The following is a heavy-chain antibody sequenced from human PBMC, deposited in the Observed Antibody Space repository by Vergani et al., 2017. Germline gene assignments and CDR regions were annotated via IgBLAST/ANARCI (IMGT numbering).Heavy chain of an antibody. CDR1: GGSISSGGYY. V-gene: IGHV4-31*03. Sequence: QVQLQESGPGLVKPSQTLSLTCTVSGGSISSGGYYWSWIRQHPGKGLEWIGYIYYSGSTYYNPSLKSRVSISVDTSKNQFSLKLSSVTAADTAVYYCASNSPVWGSYLLNVDYWGQGTLVTVSS. CDR2: IYYSGST. CDR3: ASNSPVWGSYLLNVDY. J-gene: IGHJ4*02. D-gene: IGHD3-16*02.